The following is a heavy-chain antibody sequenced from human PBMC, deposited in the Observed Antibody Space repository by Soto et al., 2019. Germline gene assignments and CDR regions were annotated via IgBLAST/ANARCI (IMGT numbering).Heavy chain of an antibody. CDR3: ARGGYSSSSNAYYYYYYGMDV. V-gene: IGHV1-2*04. D-gene: IGHD6-6*01. Sequence: SLKLYCKASGYTFTVYYMHWVRHAPGQGLEWMGWINPNSGGTNYAQKFQGWVTMTRDTSISTAYMELSRLRSDDTAVYYCARGGYSSSSNAYYYYYYGMDVWGQGTTVTVSS. J-gene: IGHJ6*02. CDR1: GYTFTVYY. CDR2: INPNSGGT.